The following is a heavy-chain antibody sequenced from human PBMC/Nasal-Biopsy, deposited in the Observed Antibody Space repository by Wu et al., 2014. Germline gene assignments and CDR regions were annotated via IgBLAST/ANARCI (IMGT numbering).Heavy chain of an antibody. CDR2: VFHSGTT. CDR3: ARDKESWGESNRYLDL. Sequence: TLSLICTVSGDSLSSGSHFWGWIRQPPGKTLDWVGSVFHSGTTYDNPVPQESSHHVSRHLQNQISLRLNSVTAADTAVYYCARDKESWGESNRYLDLWGRGTLVTVSS. J-gene: IGHJ2*01. D-gene: IGHD3-10*01. CDR1: GDSLSSGSHF. V-gene: IGHV4-38-2*02.